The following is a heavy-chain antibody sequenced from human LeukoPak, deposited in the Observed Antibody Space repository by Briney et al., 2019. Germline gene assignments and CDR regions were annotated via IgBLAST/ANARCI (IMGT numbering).Heavy chain of an antibody. CDR2: INPNSGGT. CDR1: GYTFTGYY. D-gene: IGHD6-13*01. J-gene: IGHJ3*02. CDR3: ASPAAAGTLGAFDI. Sequence: PVASVKVSCKASGYTFTGYYMHWVRQAPGQGLEWMGWINPNSGGTNYAQKFQGRVTMTRDTSISTAYMELSRLRSDDTAVYYCASPAAAGTLGAFDIWGQGTMVTVSS. V-gene: IGHV1-2*02.